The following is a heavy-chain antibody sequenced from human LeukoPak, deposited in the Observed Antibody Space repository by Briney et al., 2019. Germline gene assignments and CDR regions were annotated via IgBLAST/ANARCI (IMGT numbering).Heavy chain of an antibody. CDR2: INHSGST. CDR1: GGSFSGYY. Sequence: SSETLSLTCAVYGGSFSGYYWSWIRQPPGKGLEWIGEINHSGSTNYNPSLKSRVTISVDTSKNQFSLKLSSVTAADTAVYYCASSYSSSHDYWGQGTLVTASS. J-gene: IGHJ4*02. CDR3: ASSYSSSHDY. V-gene: IGHV4-34*01. D-gene: IGHD6-6*01.